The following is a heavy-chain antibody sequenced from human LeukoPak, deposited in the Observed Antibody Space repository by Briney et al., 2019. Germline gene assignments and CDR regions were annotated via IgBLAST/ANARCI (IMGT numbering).Heavy chain of an antibody. D-gene: IGHD3-22*01. CDR1: GYTFTGYY. Sequence: SSVKVSCKSSGYTFTGYYMHWVRQAAGQGLEWMGWINPNSGGTNYAQKFQGRVTMTRDTSIHTAYMELSRLRSDDTAVYYCARDGDDRAGGCYYFDYWGEGTLVTVSS. J-gene: IGHJ4*02. CDR2: INPNSGGT. V-gene: IGHV1-2*02. CDR3: ARDGDDRAGGCYYFDY.